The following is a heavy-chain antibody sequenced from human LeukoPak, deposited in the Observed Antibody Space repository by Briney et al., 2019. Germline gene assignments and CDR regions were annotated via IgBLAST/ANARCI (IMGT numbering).Heavy chain of an antibody. J-gene: IGHJ4*02. D-gene: IGHD2-2*01. Sequence: TLSLTCPVSGGSISSGGYYWSWIRQHPGKGLEWIGYIYYSGSTYYNPSLKSRVTISVDTSKNQFSLKLSFVTAADTAVYYCARLNPYQLLLDYWGQGTLVTVSS. CDR1: GGSISSGGYY. CDR2: IYYSGST. V-gene: IGHV4-31*03. CDR3: ARLNPYQLLLDY.